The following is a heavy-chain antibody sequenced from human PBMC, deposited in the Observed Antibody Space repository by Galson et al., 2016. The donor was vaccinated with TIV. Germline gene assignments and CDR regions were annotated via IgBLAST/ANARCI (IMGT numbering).Heavy chain of an antibody. J-gene: IGHJ4*02. CDR1: GFSLRNYG. Sequence: SLRLSCATTGFSLRNYGMHWVRQAPGKGLEWVALIWYDGGNKYYVDSVKGRFTISRDNSKNILYLQMNSLRPEDTAVYYCARGDLGDYRDFSHYRGQGTLVTVPS. CDR2: IWYDGGNK. CDR3: ARGDLGDYRDFSHY. D-gene: IGHD4-11*01. V-gene: IGHV3-33*01.